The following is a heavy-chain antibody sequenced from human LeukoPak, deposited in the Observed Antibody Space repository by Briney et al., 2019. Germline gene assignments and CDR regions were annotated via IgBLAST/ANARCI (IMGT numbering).Heavy chain of an antibody. CDR2: ISSGSSTI. V-gene: IGHV3-48*01. Sequence: GGSLRLSCAASGFTFSSYGMNWVRQAPGKGLEWVSYISSGSSTIYYADSVKGRFTISRDNAKNSLYLQMNSLGAEDTAVYYCARGRWSYYDSRGNRADYFDYWGQGTLVTASS. D-gene: IGHD3-22*01. CDR3: ARGRWSYYDSRGNRADYFDY. J-gene: IGHJ4*02. CDR1: GFTFSSYG.